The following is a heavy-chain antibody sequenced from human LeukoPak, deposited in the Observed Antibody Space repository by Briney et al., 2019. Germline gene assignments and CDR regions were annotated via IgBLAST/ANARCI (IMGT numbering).Heavy chain of an antibody. CDR3: AKALGWFFDL. CDR2: ISATSSHI. J-gene: IGHJ2*01. Sequence: KPGGSLRPSCAASGFTFTAYSMNWVHQAPGKGLEWVSSISATSSHIYHAGAVKGRFTTSRDNAKNSLFLQMNSLRVEDTAVYYCAKALGWFFDLWGRGTLVTVS. CDR1: GFTFTAYS. V-gene: IGHV3-21*01.